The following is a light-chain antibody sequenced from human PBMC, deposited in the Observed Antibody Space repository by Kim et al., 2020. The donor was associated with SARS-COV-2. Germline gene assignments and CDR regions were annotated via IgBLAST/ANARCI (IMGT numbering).Light chain of an antibody. CDR1: QGISSY. V-gene: IGKV1-8*01. CDR3: QQYYSYPLT. J-gene: IGKJ4*01. CDR2: AAS. Sequence: SASTGDRVTITCRASQGISSYLAWYQQKPGKAPKLLIYAASTLQSGVTSRFSGSGSGTDFTLTISCLQSEDFATYYCQQYYSYPLTFGGGTKVEI.